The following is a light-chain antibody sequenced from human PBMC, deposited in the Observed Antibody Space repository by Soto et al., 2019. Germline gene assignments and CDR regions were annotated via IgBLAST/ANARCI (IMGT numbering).Light chain of an antibody. Sequence: EIVLTQSPGTLSLSPGERATLSCRASQSVSSSYLAWYQQKPGQAPRLLIYVASSRATGIPDRFSGSGSGTDFTLTISRLEPEDFAVYYCQQYCSSPPTFGQGTNVEIK. CDR3: QQYCSSPPT. CDR2: VAS. J-gene: IGKJ1*01. V-gene: IGKV3-20*01. CDR1: QSVSSSY.